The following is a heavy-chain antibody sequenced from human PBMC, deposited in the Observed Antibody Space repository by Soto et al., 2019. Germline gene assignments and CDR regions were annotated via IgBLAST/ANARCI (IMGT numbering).Heavy chain of an antibody. Sequence: GGSLRLSCAASGFTFSSYAMSWVRQAPGKGLEWVSGISGSGATTHHADSVKGRFTISRDNSKNTLYLQMNSLRAEDTALYYCAKRFRSFGVVNGMDVWGQGTTVTVSS. CDR3: AKRFRSFGVVNGMDV. CDR1: GFTFSSYA. CDR2: ISGSGATT. D-gene: IGHD3-3*01. J-gene: IGHJ6*02. V-gene: IGHV3-23*01.